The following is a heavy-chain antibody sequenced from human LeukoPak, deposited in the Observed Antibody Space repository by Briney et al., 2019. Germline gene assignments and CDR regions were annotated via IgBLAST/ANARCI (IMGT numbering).Heavy chain of an antibody. CDR3: ARGVVVVATTPLDY. V-gene: IGHV3-23*01. Sequence: PGGSLRLSCAASGFTFSNYAMSWVCQAPGKGLEWVSAISGSGGSTYYADSVKGRFTISRDSSKNTLSLQMNSLRAEDTAIYYCARGVVVVATTPLDYWGQGTLVTVSS. CDR2: ISGSGGST. J-gene: IGHJ4*02. D-gene: IGHD2-15*01. CDR1: GFTFSNYA.